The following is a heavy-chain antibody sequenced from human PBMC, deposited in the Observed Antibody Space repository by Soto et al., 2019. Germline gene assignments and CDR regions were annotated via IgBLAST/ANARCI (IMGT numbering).Heavy chain of an antibody. J-gene: IGHJ4*02. V-gene: IGHV4-39*01. D-gene: IGHD3-10*01. CDR2: ISYTETT. CDR3: VSRPIFGFPYGPFDY. Sequence: SETLSLTCSVSRGSIRSGSYYWAWVRQTPGKGLEWIATISYTETTYYNPSLKSRVAISVDLSKNQFSLRLNSMTAADTAVYYCVSRPIFGFPYGPFDYWGQGALVTVSS. CDR1: RGSIRSGSYY.